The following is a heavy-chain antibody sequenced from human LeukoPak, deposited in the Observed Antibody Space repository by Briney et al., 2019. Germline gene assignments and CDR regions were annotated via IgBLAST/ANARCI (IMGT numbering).Heavy chain of an antibody. J-gene: IGHJ5*02. V-gene: IGHV1-3*01. CDR2: INAGNGNT. D-gene: IGHD6-13*01. CDR3: ARDSAIWQQLVRGWFDP. CDR1: GYTFTSYT. Sequence: GASVKLCCKASGYTFTSYTMHWGRQAPGQRLGWMGGINAGNGNTKYSQKFQGRVTITRDTSASTAYMELSSLRSEDTAVYYCARDSAIWQQLVRGWFDPWGQGTLVSVSS.